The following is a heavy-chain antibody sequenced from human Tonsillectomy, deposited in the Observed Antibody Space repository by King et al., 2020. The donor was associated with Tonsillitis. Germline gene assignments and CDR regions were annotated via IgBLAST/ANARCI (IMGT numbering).Heavy chain of an antibody. V-gene: IGHV3-30*03. J-gene: IGHJ1*01. CDR3: CYGGTSESSGCDY. D-gene: IGHD4-23*01. CDR2: ISYDGNNK. CDR1: AFTFSNYG. Sequence: VQLVESGGGVFQPGRSLRLSCAASAFTFSNYGMHWVRQAPGKGLEWVAVISYDGNNKYYAESVKGRFTISRDNSKNTLYLQMNSLRAEDTAVYFCCYGGTSESSGCDYWGQGTEVTVPS.